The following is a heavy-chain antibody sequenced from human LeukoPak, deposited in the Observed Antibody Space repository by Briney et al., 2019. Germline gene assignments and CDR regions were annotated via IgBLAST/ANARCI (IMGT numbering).Heavy chain of an antibody. CDR1: GYTFTRYG. D-gene: IGHD3-16*01. Sequence: ASVKVSCKASGYTFTRYGISWVRHAPGQVLEWMGWISADNTNTNFAQKFRDRVIMATDTSTGLAYMEMRSLRSDDTAIYYCARDKSPYIMDVWGQGTTVTVSS. CDR2: ISADNTNT. CDR3: ARDKSPYIMDV. J-gene: IGHJ6*02. V-gene: IGHV1-18*01.